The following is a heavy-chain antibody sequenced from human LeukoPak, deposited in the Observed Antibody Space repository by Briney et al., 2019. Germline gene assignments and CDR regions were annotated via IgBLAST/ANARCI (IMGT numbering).Heavy chain of an antibody. D-gene: IGHD2/OR15-2a*01. J-gene: IGHJ4*02. CDR1: GFTFSNSW. CDR3: TTDLPRSTSCSHDY. CDR2: IKRDIDGGTT. V-gene: IGHV3-15*01. Sequence: GGSLRPSCAASGFTFSNSWMLWVRQAPGRGLEWVGRIKRDIDGGTTDYAAPVKGRFTITRDDSENTLYLQMNSLTTEDTAVYYCTTDLPRSTSCSHDYWGQGTQVTVSS.